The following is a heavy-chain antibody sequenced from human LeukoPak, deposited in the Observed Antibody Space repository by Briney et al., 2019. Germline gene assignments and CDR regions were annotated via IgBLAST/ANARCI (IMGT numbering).Heavy chain of an antibody. Sequence: ASVKVSCKASGGTFSSYAISWVRQAPGQGLEWMGGIIPIFGIANYAQKFQGRVTITADESTSTAYMELSSLRSEDTAVYYCARFSLRATIFGVVIIPDYWGQGTLVTVSS. D-gene: IGHD3-3*01. CDR1: GGTFSSYA. J-gene: IGHJ4*02. CDR3: ARFSLRATIFGVVIIPDY. V-gene: IGHV1-69*13. CDR2: IIPIFGIA.